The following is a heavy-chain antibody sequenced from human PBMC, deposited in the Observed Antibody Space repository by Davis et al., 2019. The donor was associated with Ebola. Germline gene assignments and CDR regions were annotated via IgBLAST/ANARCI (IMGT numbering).Heavy chain of an antibody. J-gene: IGHJ2*01. CDR2: IDWDDDK. V-gene: IGHV2-70*11. D-gene: IGHD5-18*01. CDR1: GFSLSTSGMC. Sequence: SGPTLVKPPQTLTLTCTFSGFSLSTSGMCVSWIRQPPGKALEWLARIDWDDDKYYSTSLKTRLTISKDTSKNQVVLTMTNMDPVDTATYYCARTAFHTYSYGRYWYFDLWGRGTLVTVSS. CDR3: ARTAFHTYSYGRYWYFDL.